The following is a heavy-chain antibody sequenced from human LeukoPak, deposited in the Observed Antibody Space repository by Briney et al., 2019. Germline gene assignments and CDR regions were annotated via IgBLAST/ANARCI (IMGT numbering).Heavy chain of an antibody. CDR3: ARPNGGYCSSTSCYGAFDI. CDR1: GFTFSSYS. V-gene: IGHV3-21*01. Sequence: GGSLRLSCAASGFTFSSYSMNWVRQAPGKGLEWVSSISSSSSYIYYADSVEGRFTISRDNAKNSLYLQMNSLRAEDTAVYYCARPNGGYCSSTSCYGAFDIWGQGTMVTVSS. CDR2: ISSSSSYI. D-gene: IGHD2-2*01. J-gene: IGHJ3*02.